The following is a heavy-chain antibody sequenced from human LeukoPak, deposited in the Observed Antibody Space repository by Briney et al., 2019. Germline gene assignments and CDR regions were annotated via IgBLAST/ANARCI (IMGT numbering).Heavy chain of an antibody. J-gene: IGHJ4*02. CDR2: IYYSGST. CDR1: GGSISSGGYS. D-gene: IGHD5-24*01. V-gene: IGHV4-61*08. CDR3: ARGRSVRRDGYNYPFDY. Sequence: SETLSLTCAVSGGSISSGGYSWSWIRQPPGKGLEWIGYIYYSGSTNYNPSLKSRVTISVDTSKNQFSLKLSSVTAADTAVYYCARGRSVRRDGYNYPFDYWGQGTLVTVSS.